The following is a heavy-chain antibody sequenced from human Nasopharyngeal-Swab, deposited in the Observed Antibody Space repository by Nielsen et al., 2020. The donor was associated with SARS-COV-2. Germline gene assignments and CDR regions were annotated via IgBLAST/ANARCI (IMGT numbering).Heavy chain of an antibody. CDR2: INTNTGNP. CDR1: GYTFTSYA. D-gene: IGHD6-13*01. V-gene: IGHV7-4-1*02. CDR3: ARGRSWYLEDAFDI. J-gene: IGHJ3*02. Sequence: GSVKVSCKASGYTFTSYAMNWVRQAPGQGLEWMGWINTNTGNPTYAQGFTGRFVFSLDTSVSTAYLQISSLKAEDTAVYYCARGRSWYLEDAFDIWGQGTMVTVSS.